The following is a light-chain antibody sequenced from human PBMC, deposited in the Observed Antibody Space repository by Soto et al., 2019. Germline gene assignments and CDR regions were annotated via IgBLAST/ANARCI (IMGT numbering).Light chain of an antibody. CDR3: QQYNDSFRYT. J-gene: IGKJ2*01. CDR1: QSVSGDY. V-gene: IGKV3-20*01. CDR2: GAS. Sequence: EIVLTQSPGTLSLSPGEGATLSCRASQSVSGDYLAWYQSKPGQAPRLLIHGASNRATGIPDRFSGSGSGTDFTLTIGRLEPEDFATYYCQQYNDSFRYTFGQGTKLEIK.